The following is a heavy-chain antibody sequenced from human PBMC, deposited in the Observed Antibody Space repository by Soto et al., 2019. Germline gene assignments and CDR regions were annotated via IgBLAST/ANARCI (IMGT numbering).Heavy chain of an antibody. CDR1: SGSISSSNW. D-gene: IGHD6-19*01. V-gene: IGHV4-4*02. J-gene: IGHJ3*02. Sequence: QVQLQESGPGLVKPSGTLSLTCAVSSGSISSSNWWSWVRQPPGKGLEWIGEIYHSGSTNYNPSLKSRVTISVDKSTNPFSLNLSSVTAADTAVYYCAGGITVAGPSRDGFDIWGQGTMVTVSS. CDR2: IYHSGST. CDR3: AGGITVAGPSRDGFDI.